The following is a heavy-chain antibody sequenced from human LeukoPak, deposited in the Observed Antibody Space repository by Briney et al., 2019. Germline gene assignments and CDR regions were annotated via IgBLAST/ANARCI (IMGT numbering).Heavy chain of an antibody. V-gene: IGHV1-2*02. CDR1: GYTFTGYY. D-gene: IGHD6-6*01. CDR3: ATALPNPNSSSFWFDP. Sequence: ASVKVSCKASGYTFTGYYMHWVRQAPGQGLEWMGWINPNSGGTNYAQKFQGRVTMTRDTSISTAYMELSSLRSEDTAVYYCATALPNPNSSSFWFDPWGQGTLVTVSS. CDR2: INPNSGGT. J-gene: IGHJ5*02.